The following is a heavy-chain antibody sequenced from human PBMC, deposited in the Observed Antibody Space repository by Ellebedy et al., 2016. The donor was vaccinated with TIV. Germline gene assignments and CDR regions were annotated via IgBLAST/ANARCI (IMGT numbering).Heavy chain of an antibody. D-gene: IGHD2-15*01. CDR2: IHPRDSDT. Sequence: GESLKISXKGSGYSFTNYWIGWVRQMPGKGLEWVGIIHPRDSDTRYSPSFQGQVTISADKSINTAYLQWGSLKASDTAMYYCAKVSGPSDNFDYWGQGTLVTVSS. CDR1: GYSFTNYW. J-gene: IGHJ4*02. CDR3: AKVSGPSDNFDY. V-gene: IGHV5-51*01.